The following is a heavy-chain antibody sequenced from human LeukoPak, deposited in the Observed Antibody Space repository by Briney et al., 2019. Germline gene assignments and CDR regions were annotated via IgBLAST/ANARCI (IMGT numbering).Heavy chain of an antibody. J-gene: IGHJ4*02. D-gene: IGHD3-3*01. CDR3: AKAGYDFRTGYHRGFLDY. V-gene: IGHV3-30*02. CDR2: IRYDGSQK. Sequence: GGSLRLSCAASGFTFSIYGMHWVRLAPGKGLEGVAAIRYDGSQKFYKDSVKGRFTVSRDNSKNTLYLQMNSLGAEDTAVYYCAKAGYDFRTGYHRGFLDYWGQGTLVTVSS. CDR1: GFTFSIYG.